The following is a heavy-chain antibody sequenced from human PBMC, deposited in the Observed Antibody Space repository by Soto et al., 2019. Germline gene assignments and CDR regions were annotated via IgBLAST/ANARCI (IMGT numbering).Heavy chain of an antibody. J-gene: IGHJ6*02. CDR1: GGSFSGYY. CDR2: INHSGST. D-gene: IGHD6-6*01. Sequence: SETLPLTCAVYGGSFSGYYWSWIRQPPGKGLEWIGEINHSGSTNYNPSLKSRVTISVDTSKNQFSLKLSSVTAADTAVYYCARARPSGRYGMDVWGQGTTVTVSS. V-gene: IGHV4-34*01. CDR3: ARARPSGRYGMDV.